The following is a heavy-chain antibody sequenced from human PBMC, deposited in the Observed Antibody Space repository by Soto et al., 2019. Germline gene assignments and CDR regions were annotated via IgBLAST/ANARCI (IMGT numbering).Heavy chain of an antibody. V-gene: IGHV3-23*01. CDR2: ISGTGGSA. D-gene: IGHD3-22*01. CDR1: GFSFSNCA. Sequence: EVQLLESGGGLVQPGGSLRLSCTASGFSFSNCALIWVRQAPGKGLEWVSLISGTGGSAYYADSVKGRFTISRDNSKDQVDLELNHLTVEDTAIYYCAKDWGGSCGKWFFPSGHWGQGTLVTVSS. J-gene: IGHJ4*02. CDR3: AKDWGGSCGKWFFPSGH.